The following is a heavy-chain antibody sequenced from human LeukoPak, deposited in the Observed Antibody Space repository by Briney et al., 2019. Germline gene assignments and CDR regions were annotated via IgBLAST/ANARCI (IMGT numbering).Heavy chain of an antibody. CDR2: INHSGST. D-gene: IGHD2-2*01. CDR3: ARDDRFCSSSSCYSLPDY. J-gene: IGHJ4*02. V-gene: IGHV4-34*01. CDR1: GGSFSGYY. Sequence: PSETLSLTCAVYGGSFSGYYWSWIRQPPGKGLEWIGEINHSGSTNYNPSLKSRVTISVDTSKNQFSLKLSSVTAADTAVYYCARDDRFCSSSSCYSLPDYWGQGTLVTVSS.